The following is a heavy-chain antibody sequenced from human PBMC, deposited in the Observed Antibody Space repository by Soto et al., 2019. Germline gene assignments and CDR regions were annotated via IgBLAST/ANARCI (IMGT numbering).Heavy chain of an antibody. D-gene: IGHD3-16*02. J-gene: IGHJ5*02. CDR2: IYYSGST. CDR1: GGSISSYY. V-gene: IGHV4-59*01. CDR3: ARAVTFGGVIAYYNWFDP. Sequence: SETLSLTCTVSGGSISSYYWSWIRQPPGKGLEWIGYIYYSGSTNYNPSLKSRVTISVDTSKNQFSLKLSSVTAADTAVYYCARAVTFGGVIAYYNWFDPWGQGTLVTVS.